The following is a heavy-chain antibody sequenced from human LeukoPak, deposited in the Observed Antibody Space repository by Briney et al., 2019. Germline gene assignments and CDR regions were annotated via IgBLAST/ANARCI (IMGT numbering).Heavy chain of an antibody. V-gene: IGHV4-30-4*01. J-gene: IGHJ3*02. CDR2: IYYSGST. CDR1: GGSISRGDYY. CDR3: ARGGRAYRDSSSEPFDI. Sequence: SETLSLTCTVSGGSISRGDYYWSWIRQPPGKGLEWVGYIYYSGSTYYNPSLKSRVTIAVDTSKNQFSLKLSSVTAADTAVYYCARGGRAYRDSSSEPFDIWGQGTMVTVSS. D-gene: IGHD6-13*01.